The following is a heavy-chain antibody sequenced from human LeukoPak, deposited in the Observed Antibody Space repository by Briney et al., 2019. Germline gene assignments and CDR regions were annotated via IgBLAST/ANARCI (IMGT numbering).Heavy chain of an antibody. CDR1: GGSFSGYY. J-gene: IGHJ6*03. V-gene: IGHV4-34*01. Sequence: SETLSLTCAVSGGSFSGYYWSWIRQPPGKGLEWIGEINHSGSTNYNPSLKSRVTISVDTSKNQFSLKPSSVTAADTAVYYCARGGDGSGSPPYYYYYYMDVWGKGTTVTVSS. D-gene: IGHD3-10*01. CDR2: INHSGST. CDR3: ARGGDGSGSPPYYYYYYMDV.